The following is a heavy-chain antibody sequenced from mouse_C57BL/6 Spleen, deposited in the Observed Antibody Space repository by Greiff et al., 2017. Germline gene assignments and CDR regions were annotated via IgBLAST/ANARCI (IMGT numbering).Heavy chain of an antibody. Sequence: QVHVKQSGAELVKPGASVKLSCKASGYTFTSYWMQWVKQRPGQGLEWIGEIDPSDSYTNYNQKFKGKATLTVDTSSSTAYMQLSSLTSEDSAVEYCARGGYSNPYAVDYWGQGTSVTVSS. CDR2: IDPSDSYT. CDR3: ARGGYSNPYAVDY. CDR1: GYTFTSYW. D-gene: IGHD2-5*01. J-gene: IGHJ4*01. V-gene: IGHV1-50*01.